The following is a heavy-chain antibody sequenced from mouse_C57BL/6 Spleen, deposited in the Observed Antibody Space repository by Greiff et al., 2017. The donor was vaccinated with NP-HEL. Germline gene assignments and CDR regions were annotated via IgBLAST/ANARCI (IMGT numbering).Heavy chain of an antibody. CDR3: ARNPPYYGSSYEAMDY. V-gene: IGHV2-2*01. D-gene: IGHD1-1*01. J-gene: IGHJ4*01. CDR2: IWSGGST. Sequence: VQLQQSGPGLVQPSQSLSITCTVSGFSLTSYGVHWVRQSPGQGLEWLGVIWSGGSTDYNAAFISRLSISKDNSKSQVFFKMNSLQADDTAIYYCARNPPYYGSSYEAMDYWGQGTSVTVSS. CDR1: GFSLTSYG.